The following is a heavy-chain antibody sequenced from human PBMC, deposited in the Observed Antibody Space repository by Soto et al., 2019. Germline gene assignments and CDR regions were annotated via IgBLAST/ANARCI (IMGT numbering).Heavy chain of an antibody. CDR3: ARDTSCSMSFRP. CDR1: GGTFSSYA. V-gene: IGHV1-69*13. CDR2: IIPIFGTA. J-gene: IGHJ5*02. D-gene: IGHD2-2*01. Sequence: ASVKVSCKASGGTFSSYAISWVRQAPGQGLEWMGGIIPIFGTANYAQKFQGRVTITADESTSTAYMELSSLRSEDTAVYYCARDTSCSMSFRPLGQGTLVTVSS.